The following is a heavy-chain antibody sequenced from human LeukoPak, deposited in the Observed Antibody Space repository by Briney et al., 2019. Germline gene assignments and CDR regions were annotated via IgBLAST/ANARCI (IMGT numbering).Heavy chain of an antibody. Sequence: KTSETLSLTCTVSGGSISSSSYYWGWIRQPPGKGLEWIGSIYYSGSTYYNPSLKSRVTISVDTSKNQFSLKLNSVTAADAAVYYCARGLKKDLYNWFDPWGQGTLVTVSS. J-gene: IGHJ5*02. CDR3: ARGLKKDLYNWFDP. V-gene: IGHV4-39*07. CDR2: IYYSGST. CDR1: GGSISSSSYY.